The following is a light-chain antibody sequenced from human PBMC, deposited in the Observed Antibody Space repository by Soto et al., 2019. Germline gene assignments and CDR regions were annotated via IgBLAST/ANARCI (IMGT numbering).Light chain of an antibody. CDR1: SSDVGGYNY. V-gene: IGLV2-14*01. CDR2: DVS. Sequence: QSVLTQPASVSGSPGQSITISCTGTSSDVGGYNYVSWYQQHPGKAPKLMIYDVSNRPSGVSNRFSGSKSGNTASLTISGLQAEDEVDYYCSSYTSSSTLEVFGGWTKLTVL. CDR3: SSYTSSSTLEV. J-gene: IGLJ2*01.